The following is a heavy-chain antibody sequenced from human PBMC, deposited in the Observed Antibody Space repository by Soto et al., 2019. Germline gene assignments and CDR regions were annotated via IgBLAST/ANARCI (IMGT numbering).Heavy chain of an antibody. Sequence: QVYLHQSGPGLVKPSGTLSLTCAVSGDSISSTHWWTWVRQTPGKGLEGIGEVYHSGSTSYNPSLKSRVTISVDKSNNQSSPKFTSVTAADTAVYYCATLPPRIVVTVLPIPTWGQGTLVSVSS. CDR3: ATLPPRIVVTVLPIPT. V-gene: IGHV4-4*02. CDR2: VYHSGST. D-gene: IGHD2-21*01. J-gene: IGHJ5*02. CDR1: GDSISSTHW.